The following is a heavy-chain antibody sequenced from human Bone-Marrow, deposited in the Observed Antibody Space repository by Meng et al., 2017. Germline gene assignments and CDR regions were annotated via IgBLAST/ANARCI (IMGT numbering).Heavy chain of an antibody. CDR2: IWYDGSNK. Sequence: GESLKISCAASGFTFSSYGMHWVRQAPGKGLEWVAVIWYDGSNKYYVDSVKGRFTISRDNAKNSLYLQMNSPRAEDTALYYCATEYWGPDYWGQGTQVTVSS. CDR3: ATEYWGPDY. V-gene: IGHV3-33*03. D-gene: IGHD2-8*02. CDR1: GFTFSSYG. J-gene: IGHJ4*02.